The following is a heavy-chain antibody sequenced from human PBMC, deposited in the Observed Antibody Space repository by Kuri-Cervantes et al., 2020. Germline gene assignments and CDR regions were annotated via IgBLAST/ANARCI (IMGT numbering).Heavy chain of an antibody. CDR2: INHSGST. D-gene: IGHD6-19*01. V-gene: IGHV4-34*01. Sequence: ETLSLTCAVYGGSFSGYYWSWIRQPPGKGLEWIGEINHSGSTNYNPSLKSRVAISVDTSKNQFSLKLSSVTAADTAVYYCARRGSGWSLVYWGQGTLVTVSS. CDR1: GGSFSGYY. CDR3: ARRGSGWSLVY. J-gene: IGHJ4*02.